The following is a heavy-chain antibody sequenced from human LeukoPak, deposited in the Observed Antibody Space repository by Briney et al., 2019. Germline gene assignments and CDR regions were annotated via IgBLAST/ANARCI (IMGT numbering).Heavy chain of an antibody. Sequence: PAGPLRLSCVVSGFPFHFYELNWVRQAPGKGLEGVSNIGASGTPKYYADSVKGRFSISRDNAKSSLFLQMNSLRVDDTAVYYCSLLAVASDFDYWGQGVLVTVSS. CDR3: SLLAVASDFDY. J-gene: IGHJ4*02. D-gene: IGHD6-19*01. CDR2: IGASGTPK. CDR1: GFPFHFYE. V-gene: IGHV3-48*03.